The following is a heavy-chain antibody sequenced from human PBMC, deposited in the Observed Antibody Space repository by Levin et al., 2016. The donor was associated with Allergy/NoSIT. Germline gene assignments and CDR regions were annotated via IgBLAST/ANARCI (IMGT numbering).Heavy chain of an antibody. CDR2: IYYSGST. CDR3: ARVIQLWLGGLRYFDL. CDR1: GGSISSSSYY. Sequence: SETLSLTCTVSGGSISSSSYYWGWIRQPPGKGLEWIGSIYYSGSTYYNPSLKSRVTISVDTSKNQFSLKLSSVTAADTAVYYCARVIQLWLGGLRYFDLWGRGTLVTVSS. D-gene: IGHD5-18*01. V-gene: IGHV4-39*07. J-gene: IGHJ2*01.